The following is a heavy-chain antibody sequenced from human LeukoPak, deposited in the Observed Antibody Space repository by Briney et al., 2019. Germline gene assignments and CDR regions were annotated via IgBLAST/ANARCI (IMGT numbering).Heavy chain of an antibody. CDR3: ASGSLGDGYGVGDYYQYMDV. J-gene: IGHJ6*03. V-gene: IGHV1-69*05. Sequence: GASVKVSCKASGGTFNSYAITWVRQAPGQGLEWMGGSMPRFGTANYAQECQGRVTFTTDESASTAYMEVSSLRSEDTAVYYCASGSLGDGYGVGDYYQYMDVCGKGTTVTVSS. CDR1: GGTFNSYA. CDR2: SMPRFGTA. D-gene: IGHD5-24*01.